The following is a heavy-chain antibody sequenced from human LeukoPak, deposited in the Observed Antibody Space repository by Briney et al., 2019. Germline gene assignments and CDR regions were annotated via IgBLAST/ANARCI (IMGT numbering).Heavy chain of an antibody. V-gene: IGHV1-69*05. J-gene: IGHJ4*02. CDR1: GGTFSSYA. Sequence: WASVKVSCKASGGTFSSYAISWVRQAPGQGLEWMGRIIPIFGTANYAQKFQGRVTITTDESTSTAYMELSSLRSGDTAVYYCAREDMITFGGVIDWGQGTLVTVSS. CDR2: IIPIFGTA. CDR3: AREDMITFGGVID. D-gene: IGHD3-16*02.